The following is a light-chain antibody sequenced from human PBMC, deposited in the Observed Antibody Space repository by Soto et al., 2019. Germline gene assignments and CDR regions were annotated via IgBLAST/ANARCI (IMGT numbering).Light chain of an antibody. Sequence: QSALTQPPSASGSPGQSVNISSTGTSSDVGAYKYVSWYQQYPGKAPKLMIYEVSKRPSGVPDRFSGSKSGNTASLTVSGLQAEDEADYYCTSYVGSDIWVFGGGTKVTVL. V-gene: IGLV2-8*01. CDR3: TSYVGSDIWV. J-gene: IGLJ3*02. CDR1: SSDVGAYKY. CDR2: EVS.